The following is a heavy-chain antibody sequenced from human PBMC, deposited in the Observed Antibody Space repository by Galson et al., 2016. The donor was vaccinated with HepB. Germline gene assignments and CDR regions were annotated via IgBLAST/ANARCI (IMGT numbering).Heavy chain of an antibody. J-gene: IGHJ6*02. V-gene: IGHV1-69*13. D-gene: IGHD1-26*01. CDR1: GGTFSSYA. CDR3: ARDSAVGATEFYFGMDV. CDR2: ITPIFGTT. Sequence: SVKVSCKASGGTFSSYAISWVRQAPGQGLEWMGGITPIFGTTNYAQRFQGRITITADESTSTAYMELSSLRSGDTAVYYCARDSAVGATEFYFGMDVWGQGTTVTVSS.